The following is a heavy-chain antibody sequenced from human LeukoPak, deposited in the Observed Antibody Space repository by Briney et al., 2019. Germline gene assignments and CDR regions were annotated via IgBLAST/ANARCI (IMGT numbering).Heavy chain of an antibody. CDR1: GYTFTSYD. V-gene: IGHV1-8*01. CDR2: MNPNSGNT. J-gene: IGHJ6*03. CDR3: ARAAKLRFLEWLSYYYYMDV. Sequence: ASVKVSCKASGYTFTSYDINWVRQATGQGLEWMGWMNPNSGNTGYAQKFQGRVTMTRNTTISTAYMELSSLRSEDTAVYYCARAAKLRFLEWLSYYYYMDVWGKGTTVTVSS. D-gene: IGHD3-3*01.